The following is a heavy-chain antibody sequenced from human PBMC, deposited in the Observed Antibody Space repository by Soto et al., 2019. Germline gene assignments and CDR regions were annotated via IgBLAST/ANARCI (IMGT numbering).Heavy chain of an antibody. V-gene: IGHV3-23*01. CDR2: ISGTGSST. CDR1: GFTCSSYA. J-gene: IGHJ4*01. CDR3: AKTLLSYLPHFDY. Sequence: AGCLALTCAASGFTCSSYAMRCVSQAPGKRLDSISHISGTGSSTYSADPVKGRFTISRDSSMNSLYLQMCSLTVDDIAVYFSAKTLLSYLPHFDYWGPGTLVTVSS. D-gene: IGHD2-8*01.